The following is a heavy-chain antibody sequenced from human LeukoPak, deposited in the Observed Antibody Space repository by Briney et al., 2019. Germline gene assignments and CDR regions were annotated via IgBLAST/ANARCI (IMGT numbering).Heavy chain of an antibody. CDR3: ARDLVSAGFDI. V-gene: IGHV7-4-1*02. CDR1: GYTFTSYG. D-gene: IGHD6-6*01. J-gene: IGHJ3*02. CDR2: INTNTGIP. Sequence: GASVKVSCKASGYTFTSYGISWVRQVPGQGLELMGWINTNTGIPTYAQGFAGRFVFSLDTSVTTAYLQITSLKAEDTAVYYCARDLVSAGFDIWGQGTMVTVSS.